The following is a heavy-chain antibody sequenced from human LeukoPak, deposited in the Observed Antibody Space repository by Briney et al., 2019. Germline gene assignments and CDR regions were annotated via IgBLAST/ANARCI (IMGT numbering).Heavy chain of an antibody. CDR2: IWYDGSKK. CDR3: ARGHSGWYVDY. J-gene: IGHJ4*02. V-gene: IGHV3-33*01. D-gene: IGHD6-19*01. Sequence: GGSLRLSCAASGFTLSRNGMHWVRQAPGKGLEWVGDIWYDGSKKYYADSVKGRFTISRDISKNTVYLQMDSLRAEDTAVYYCARGHSGWYVDYWGQGTLVTVSS. CDR1: GFTLSRNG.